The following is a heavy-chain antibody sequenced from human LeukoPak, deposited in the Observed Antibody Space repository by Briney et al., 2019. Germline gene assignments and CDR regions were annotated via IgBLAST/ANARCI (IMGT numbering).Heavy chain of an antibody. CDR3: ARGIRGGNRTY. CDR2: INHSGST. Sequence: PSETLSLTCAVYGGSFSGYYWSWISQPPGKGLEWIGEINHSGSTNYNPSLKSRVTISVDTSKNQFSLKLSSVTAADTAVYYCARGIRGGNRTYWGQGTLVTVSS. CDR1: GGSFSGYY. V-gene: IGHV4-34*01. J-gene: IGHJ4*02. D-gene: IGHD4-23*01.